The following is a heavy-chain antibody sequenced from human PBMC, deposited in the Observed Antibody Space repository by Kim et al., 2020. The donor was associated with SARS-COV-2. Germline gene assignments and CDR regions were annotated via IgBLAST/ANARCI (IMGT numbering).Heavy chain of an antibody. J-gene: IGHJ5*02. Sequence: NYNPSLKSRVTISVDTSKNQFSLKLSFVTAADTAVYYCARGIIPHNWFDPWGQGTLVTVSS. V-gene: IGHV4-34*01. CDR3: ARGIIPHNWFDP. D-gene: IGHD2-21*01.